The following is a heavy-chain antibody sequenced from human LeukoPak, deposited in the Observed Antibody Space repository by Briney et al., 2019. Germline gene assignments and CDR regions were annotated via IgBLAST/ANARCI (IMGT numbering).Heavy chain of an antibody. D-gene: IGHD3-22*01. V-gene: IGHV4-59*01. CDR1: GGSISTYY. CDR2: ISYSGST. CDR3: ARGGYYPTYYYYYMDV. Sequence: SETLSLTCTVSGGSISTYYWSWIRQPPGKGLEWIGYISYSGSTNYNPSLKSRVTISVDMSKNQFSLKLSSVTAADTAVYYCARGGYYPTYYYYYMDVWGKGTTVTVSS. J-gene: IGHJ6*03.